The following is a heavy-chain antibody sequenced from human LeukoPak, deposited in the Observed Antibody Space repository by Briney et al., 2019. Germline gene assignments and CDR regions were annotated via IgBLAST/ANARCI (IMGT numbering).Heavy chain of an antibody. V-gene: IGHV3-30*18. D-gene: IGHD3-3*01. Sequence: PGRSLRLSCAASGFTFSSYGMHWVRQAPGKGLEWVAVISYDGSNKYYADSVKGRFTISRDNSKNTLYLQMNSLRAEDTAVHYCAKECDYYDFWTPAAFDIWGQGTMVTVSS. J-gene: IGHJ3*02. CDR1: GFTFSSYG. CDR2: ISYDGSNK. CDR3: AKECDYYDFWTPAAFDI.